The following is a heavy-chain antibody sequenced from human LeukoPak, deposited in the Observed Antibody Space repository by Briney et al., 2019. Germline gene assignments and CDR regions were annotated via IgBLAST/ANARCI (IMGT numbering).Heavy chain of an antibody. CDR3: ARYDSSAYYFVY. CDR2: IYPGDSKT. V-gene: IGHV5-51*01. Sequence: GESLKISCKASGYTITTSRIGSVRQLPGKGLEWMGTIYPGDSKTRYTPSVQGQFTISADNSNSTAYLQWSSLSPSDTAMYYCARYDSSAYYFVYWGQGTLVTVSS. D-gene: IGHD3-22*01. J-gene: IGHJ4*02. CDR1: GYTITTSR.